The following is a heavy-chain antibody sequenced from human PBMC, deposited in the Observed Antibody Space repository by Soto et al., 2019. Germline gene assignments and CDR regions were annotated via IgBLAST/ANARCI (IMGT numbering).Heavy chain of an antibody. D-gene: IGHD1-26*01. V-gene: IGHV4-4*02. Sequence: QVQLQESGPGLVKPSGTLSLTCAVSGGSISSSNWWSWVRQPPGTGLGWIGEIYHSGSTNYNPSLKSRVTISVDKSKNQFALKRSSVTAADTAEYHCARDFAKNREADYWGQGTLVTVSS. CDR1: GGSISSSNW. J-gene: IGHJ4*02. CDR3: ARDFAKNREADY. CDR2: IYHSGST.